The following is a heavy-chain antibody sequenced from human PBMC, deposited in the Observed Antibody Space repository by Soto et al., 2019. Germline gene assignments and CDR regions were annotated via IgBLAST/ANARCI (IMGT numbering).Heavy chain of an antibody. D-gene: IGHD2-21*01. J-gene: IGHJ6*03. V-gene: IGHV5-51*01. CDR1: GYSFTSYW. CDR3: ARLVSYCGGDCYSRGYYYYYYMDV. CDR2: IYPGDSDT. Sequence: GESLKISCKGSGYSFTSYWIGWVRQMPGKGLEWMGIIYPGDSDTRYSPSFQGQVTISADKSISTAYLQWSSLKASDTAMYYCARLVSYCGGDCYSRGYYYYYYMDVWGKGTTVTVSS.